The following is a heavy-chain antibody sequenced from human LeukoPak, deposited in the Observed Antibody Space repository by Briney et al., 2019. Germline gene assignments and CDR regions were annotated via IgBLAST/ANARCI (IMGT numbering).Heavy chain of an antibody. CDR3: AKDGSCSCTD. J-gene: IGHJ4*02. D-gene: IGHD3-10*01. V-gene: IGHV3-30*02. CDR1: GYTLSSSP. Sequence: PGGSLRLSCAASGYTLSSSPMHCVRGGTGKGLEWGAYIAHHGSDKYYADSVKGRFTISRDNSKRTLSLQINSLRPDDTAVNYCAKDGSCSCTDWGQGTLVTVSS. CDR2: IAHHGSDK.